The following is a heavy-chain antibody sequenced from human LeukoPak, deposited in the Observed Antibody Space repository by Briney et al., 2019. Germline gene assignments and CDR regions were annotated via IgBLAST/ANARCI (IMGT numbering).Heavy chain of an antibody. D-gene: IGHD3-10*01. CDR1: GFTFSSYS. V-gene: IGHV3-21*01. J-gene: IGHJ6*03. CDR3: ERDWGYSGSYMDV. Sequence: KAGGSLRLSCAASGFTFSSYSMNWVRQAPGKGLEWVSSISSSSSYIYYADSVKGRLTISRDNAKNSLYLQMNSLRAEDTAVYYCERDWGYSGSYMDVWGKGTTVTVSS. CDR2: ISSSSSYI.